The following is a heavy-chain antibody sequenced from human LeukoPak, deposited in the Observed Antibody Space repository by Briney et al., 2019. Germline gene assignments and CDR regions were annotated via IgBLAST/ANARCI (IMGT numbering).Heavy chain of an antibody. V-gene: IGHV4-34*01. CDR1: GGSFSGYY. CDR3: ARGPHYYDSSGSNFDY. D-gene: IGHD3-22*01. J-gene: IGHJ4*02. CDR2: INHGGSA. Sequence: SETLSLTCAVYGGSFSGYYWTWIRQPPGKGLEWIGEINHGGSANYNPSLKSRVTISIDTSKTQFSLKLHSVTAADTAVYYCARGPHYYDSSGSNFDYWGQGTLVTVSS.